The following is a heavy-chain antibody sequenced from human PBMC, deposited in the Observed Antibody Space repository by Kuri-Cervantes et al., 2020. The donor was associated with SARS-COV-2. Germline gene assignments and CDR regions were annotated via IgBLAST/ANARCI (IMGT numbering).Heavy chain of an antibody. D-gene: IGHD3-22*01. J-gene: IGHJ6*02. CDR3: AREYYYDSSGYYYTRYYYYYGMDV. CDR2: FNHSGGT. Sequence: SETLSPTCPVYGGSFSGYYWSWIRQPPGKGLEWIGEFNHSGGTNYNPSLKSRVTISVDTSKNQFSLKLSSVTAADTAVYYCAREYYYDSSGYYYTRYYYYYGMDVWGQGTTVTVSS. V-gene: IGHV4-34*01. CDR1: GGSFSGYY.